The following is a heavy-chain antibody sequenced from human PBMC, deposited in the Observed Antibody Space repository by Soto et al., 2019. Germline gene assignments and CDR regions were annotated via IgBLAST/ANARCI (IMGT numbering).Heavy chain of an antibody. D-gene: IGHD5-12*01. CDR3: ARGKWLRLDNLFDR. CDR1: GGSISSYY. J-gene: IGHJ5*02. V-gene: IGHV4-59*01. Sequence: SETLSLTCTVSGGSISSYYWSWILQPPAKGLEWIGYIYYSGSTNYNPSLKSRVTISVDTSKNQFSLKLSSVTAADTAVYYCARGKWLRLDNLFDRWGQGTLVTVSS. CDR2: IYYSGST.